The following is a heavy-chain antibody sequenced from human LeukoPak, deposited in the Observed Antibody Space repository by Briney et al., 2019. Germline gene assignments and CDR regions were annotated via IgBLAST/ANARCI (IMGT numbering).Heavy chain of an antibody. J-gene: IGHJ4*02. D-gene: IGHD1-7*01. V-gene: IGHV3-23*01. CDR3: AKVRSGTGATHRFDY. Sequence: HPGGSLRLSCAASGFTFSSYAMRWVRQAPGKGLEWVSAISASSGDTYYADSVKGRFTISRDNSKNTLYPQMNTLRAEDTAVYYCAKVRSGTGATHRFDYWGQGTLVTVSS. CDR1: GFTFSSYA. CDR2: ISASSGDT.